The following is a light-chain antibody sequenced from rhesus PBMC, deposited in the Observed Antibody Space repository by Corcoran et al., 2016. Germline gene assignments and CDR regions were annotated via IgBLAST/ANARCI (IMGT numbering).Light chain of an antibody. J-gene: IGKJ3*01. CDR1: QSVSSW. V-gene: IGKV1-22*01. CDR2: RAS. CDR3: QQYSTSPIFT. Sequence: DIQMTQSPSSLSASVGDTVTITCRASQSVSSWLAWYPQKPGKAPKVLIYRASSLQPGVPARFSGSGCGPDLTRTITGLQSEDLSTYSCQQYSTSPIFTFGPGTKLDF.